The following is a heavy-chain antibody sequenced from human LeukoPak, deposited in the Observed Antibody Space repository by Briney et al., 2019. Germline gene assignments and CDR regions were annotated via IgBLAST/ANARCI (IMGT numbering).Heavy chain of an antibody. CDR3: ARSLGYCSPGSCCPFDY. Sequence: GGSLTLSCAASRFTFSRYWMSWVRQAPCKGLEGVGNIKQDGSDKYYVDSVKRRFTSSRDNAKNSLYLQMNSLRAEDTAVYYCARSLGYCSPGSCCPFDYWGQGTLVTVSS. J-gene: IGHJ4*02. V-gene: IGHV3-7*05. D-gene: IGHD2-15*01. CDR1: RFTFSRYW. CDR2: IKQDGSDK.